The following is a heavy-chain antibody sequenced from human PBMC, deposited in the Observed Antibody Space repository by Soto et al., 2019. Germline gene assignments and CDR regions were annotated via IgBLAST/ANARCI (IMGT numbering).Heavy chain of an antibody. V-gene: IGHV3-30-3*01. CDR1: GLIFSHYA. J-gene: IGHJ6*02. CDR2: ISYDGSNK. CDR3: ARDRWSSSSSGPYYGMDG. D-gene: IGHD6-6*01. Sequence: FLRLSSAASGLIFSHYATHWVRQAPGQGLEWVAVISYDGSNKYYADSVKGRFTISRDNSKNTLYLQMNSLRAEDTAVYYCARDRWSSSSSGPYYGMDGWVQGTTVTFSS.